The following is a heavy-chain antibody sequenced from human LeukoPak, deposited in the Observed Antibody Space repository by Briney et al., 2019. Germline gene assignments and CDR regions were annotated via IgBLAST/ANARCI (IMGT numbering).Heavy chain of an antibody. Sequence: SETLSLTCTVSGASISSQYWSWVRRAAGSGLEWIGRIYTSGSTNYNPSLKSRVTISVDTSKNQFSLKLSSVTAADTAVYYCARKYGTITMTHFDIWGQGTMVTVSS. J-gene: IGHJ3*02. CDR1: GASISSQY. D-gene: IGHD3-22*01. V-gene: IGHV4-4*07. CDR3: ARKYGTITMTHFDI. CDR2: IYTSGST.